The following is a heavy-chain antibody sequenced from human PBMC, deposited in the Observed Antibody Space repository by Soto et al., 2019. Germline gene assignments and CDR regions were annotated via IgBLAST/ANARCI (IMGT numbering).Heavy chain of an antibody. D-gene: IGHD3-10*02. Sequence: RRLSCAASGFNFNTYAMSWVRQAPGKGLEWVSGISGGGGSIHYVDSVKGRFTISRNNSKNTLYLQMNSLRGEDTAVYYCAKGKSSNYVSHAFDVWGQGTMVTVSS. V-gene: IGHV3-23*01. CDR3: AKGKSSNYVSHAFDV. CDR2: ISGGGGSI. J-gene: IGHJ3*01. CDR1: GFNFNTYA.